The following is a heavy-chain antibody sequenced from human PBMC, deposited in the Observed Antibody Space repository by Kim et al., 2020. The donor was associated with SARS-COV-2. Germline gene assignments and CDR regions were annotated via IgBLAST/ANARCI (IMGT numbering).Heavy chain of an antibody. J-gene: IGHJ3*02. CDR2: IYHSGST. Sequence: SETLSLTCAVSGGSISSSNWWSWVRQPPGKGLEWIGEIYHSGSTNYNPSLKSRVTISVDKSKNQFSLKLSSVTAADTAVYYCARIFYSSSWEDAFDIWGQGTMVTVSS. CDR3: ARIFYSSSWEDAFDI. V-gene: IGHV4-4*02. CDR1: GGSISSSNW. D-gene: IGHD6-13*01.